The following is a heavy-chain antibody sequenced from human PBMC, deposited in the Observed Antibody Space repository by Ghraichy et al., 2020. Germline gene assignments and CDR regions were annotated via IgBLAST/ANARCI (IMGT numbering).Heavy chain of an antibody. CDR3: LNKDSMRYCAADCFH. J-gene: IGHJ4*02. V-gene: IGHV3-23*01. D-gene: IGHD2-21*02. Sequence: GGSLRLSCAASGLTFSSHAMTWVRQAPGKGLEWVSSVSGSGSKTHYADAVKGRFTIFRDNSKNTLSLQMNSLRVEDTAVYYCLNKDSMRYCAADCFHWGQGALVTVSS. CDR1: GLTFSSHA. CDR2: VSGSGSKT.